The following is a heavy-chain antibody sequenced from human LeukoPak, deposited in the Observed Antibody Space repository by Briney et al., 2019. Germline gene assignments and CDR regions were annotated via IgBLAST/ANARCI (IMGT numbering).Heavy chain of an antibody. D-gene: IGHD3-22*01. CDR1: GGSISSGGYY. V-gene: IGHV4-31*03. CDR2: IYYSGST. J-gene: IGHJ4*02. Sequence: SETLSLTCTVSGGSISSGGYYWSWIRQHPGKGLEWIGYIYYSGSTYYNPSLKSRVTISVDTSKNQFSLKLSSVTAADTAVYYCARSQGYYDSSGYYSFDYWGQGTLVTVSS. CDR3: ARSQGYYDSSGYYSFDY.